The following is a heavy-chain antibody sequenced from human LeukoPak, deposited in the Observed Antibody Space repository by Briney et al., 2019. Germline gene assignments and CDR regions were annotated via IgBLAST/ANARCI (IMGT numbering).Heavy chain of an antibody. J-gene: IGHJ4*02. CDR3: AKGHYDSSGYYRYYFDY. CDR1: GFTFSSYA. V-gene: IGHV3-23*01. CDR2: ISGSGGST. Sequence: QPGGSLRLSCAASGFTFSSYAMSWVRQAPGKGLEWVSAISGSGGSTYYADSVKGRFTISRDNSKNTLYLQMNSLRAEDTAVYYCAKGHYDSSGYYRYYFDYWGQGTLVTVSS. D-gene: IGHD3-22*01.